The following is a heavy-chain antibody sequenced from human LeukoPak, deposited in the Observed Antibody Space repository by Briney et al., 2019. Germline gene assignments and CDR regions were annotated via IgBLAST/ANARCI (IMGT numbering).Heavy chain of an antibody. J-gene: IGHJ4*02. V-gene: IGHV3-53*01. CDR1: GFTVSSNY. D-gene: IGHD1-26*01. CDR3: ARGVGSGSRLRAGDY. CDR2: IYSGGST. Sequence: GGSLRLSCAATGFTVSSNYMSWVRQAPGKGLEWVSVIYSGGSTYYADSVKGRFTISRDNSKNTLYLQMNSLRAEDTAVYYCARGVGSGSRLRAGDYWGQGTLVTVSS.